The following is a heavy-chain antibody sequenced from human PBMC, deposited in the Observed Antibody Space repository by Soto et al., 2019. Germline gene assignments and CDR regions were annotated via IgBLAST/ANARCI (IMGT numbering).Heavy chain of an antibody. CDR2: ISGSGGST. J-gene: IGHJ6*03. D-gene: IGHD6-6*01. CDR1: GFTFSSYA. CDR3: ATSPIGSARSHYYYYYYMDF. Sequence: GGSLRLSCAASGFTFSSYAMSWVRQAPGKGLEWVSAISGSGGSTYYADSVKGRFTISRDNSKNTLYLQMNSLRAEDTAVYYCATSPIGSARSHYYYYYYMDFWGKGTTVPVSS. V-gene: IGHV3-23*01.